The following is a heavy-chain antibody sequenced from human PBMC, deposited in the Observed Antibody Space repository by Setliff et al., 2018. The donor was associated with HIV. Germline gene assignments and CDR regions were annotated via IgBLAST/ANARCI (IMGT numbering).Heavy chain of an antibody. J-gene: IGHJ4*02. CDR1: GGAFSGYY. Sequence: NPSETLSLTCAVYGGAFSGYYWTWIRQSPGRGLEWIGGVNHKGVANYSPSLMRRATISADTSKNQFSLRLSSVTAADTALYFCTRAQIAAPRPFDYWGQGTLVTVSS. CDR2: VNHKGVA. CDR3: TRAQIAAPRPFDY. D-gene: IGHD2-21*01. V-gene: IGHV4-34*01.